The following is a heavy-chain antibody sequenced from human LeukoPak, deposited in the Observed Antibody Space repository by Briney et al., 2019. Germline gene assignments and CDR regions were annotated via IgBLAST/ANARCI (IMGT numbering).Heavy chain of an antibody. D-gene: IGHD6-19*01. CDR2: ISDSGST. V-gene: IGHV4-59*01. CDR1: GGSISSYY. CDR3: ARTRYSSGLFFDY. Sequence: LETLSLTCTVSGGSISSYYWSWIRQPPGKGLEWTGYISDSGSTNYNPSLKSRLTISVDASKNQFSLKLSSVTAADTAVYYCARTRYSSGLFFDYWGQGTLVTVSS. J-gene: IGHJ4*02.